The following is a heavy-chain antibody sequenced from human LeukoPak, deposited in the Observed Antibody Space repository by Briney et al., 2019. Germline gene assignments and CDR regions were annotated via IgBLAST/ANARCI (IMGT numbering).Heavy chain of an antibody. CDR2: IYYSGST. J-gene: IGHJ6*02. CDR1: GGSISSYY. CDR3: ARVRDRQQVNAMDV. Sequence: SETLSLTCTVSGGSISSYYWSWIRQPPGKGLEWLGYIYYSGSTNYNPSLKSRVTISVDTSKNQFSLKLTSVTTADTAVYFCARVRDRQQVNAMDVWGQGTTVTVSS. D-gene: IGHD6-13*01. V-gene: IGHV4-59*01.